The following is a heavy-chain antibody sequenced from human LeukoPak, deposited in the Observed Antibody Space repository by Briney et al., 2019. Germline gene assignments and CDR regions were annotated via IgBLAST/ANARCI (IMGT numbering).Heavy chain of an antibody. J-gene: IGHJ4*02. CDR2: IMTSGGFQ. D-gene: IGHD5-12*01. CDR1: GFTVSNTF. V-gene: IGHV3-48*02. CDR3: AREGFYSGYDR. Sequence: GGSLRLSCAASGFTVSNTFMSWVRQAPGKGLEWVSYIMTSGGFQSYADPVKGRFTISRDNAKNSLYLQMNSLREEDTAVYYCAREGFYSGYDRWGQGTLVTVSS.